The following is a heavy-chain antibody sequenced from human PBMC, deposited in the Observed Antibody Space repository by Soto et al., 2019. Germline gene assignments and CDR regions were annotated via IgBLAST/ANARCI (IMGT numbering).Heavy chain of an antibody. J-gene: IGHJ5*02. V-gene: IGHV4-34*01. CDR3: ARGANVLRYFDWLFH. Sequence: SETLSLTCAVYGGSFSGYYWSWIRQPPGKGLEWIGEINHSGSTNYNPSLKSRVTISVDTSKSQCSLKLSSVTAADTAVYYCARGANVLRYFDWLFHWGQGTLVTVSS. D-gene: IGHD3-9*01. CDR2: INHSGST. CDR1: GGSFSGYY.